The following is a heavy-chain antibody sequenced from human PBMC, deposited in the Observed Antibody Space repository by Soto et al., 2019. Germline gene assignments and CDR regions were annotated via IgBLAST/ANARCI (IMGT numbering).Heavy chain of an antibody. J-gene: IGHJ6*02. CDR3: AGEPKGGAYDMAV. CDR1: RLTFSTYD. CDR2: IWSDASRE. Sequence: QVQLVESGGGVVQPGTSLRLSCAASRLTFSTYDMHWVRQAPGKGLEWVALIWSDASREFYADSVKGRFSISRDNSKNTLFLQNIGLRAEDTAVYYCAGEPKGGAYDMAVWGQGTTVTVSS. D-gene: IGHD3-16*01. V-gene: IGHV3-33*01.